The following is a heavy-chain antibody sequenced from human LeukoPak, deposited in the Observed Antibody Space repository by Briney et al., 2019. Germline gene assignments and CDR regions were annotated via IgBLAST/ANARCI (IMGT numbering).Heavy chain of an antibody. J-gene: IGHJ4*02. CDR3: ARRGGITMVRGVMGYFDY. V-gene: IGHV3-30-3*01. CDR2: ISYDGSNK. CDR1: GFTFSSYA. Sequence: GGSLRLSCAASGFTFSSYAMHWVRQAPGKGLEWVAVISYDGSNKYYADSAKGRFTISRVNSKNTLYLQMNSLRAEDTAVYYCARRGGITMVRGVMGYFDYWGQGTLVTVSS. D-gene: IGHD3-10*01.